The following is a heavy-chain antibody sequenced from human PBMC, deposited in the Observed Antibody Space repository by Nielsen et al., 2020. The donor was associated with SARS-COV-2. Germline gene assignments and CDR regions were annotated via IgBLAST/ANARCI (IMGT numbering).Heavy chain of an antibody. Sequence: ASVKVSCKASGYTFTSYGISWVRQAPGQGLEWMRRINPNTADTDYAQKFQGRVTMTRDTSISTVYMELRSLRSDDTAVYYCARDLSPTYYYDSSGHRKDYWGQGTLVTVSS. D-gene: IGHD3-22*01. V-gene: IGHV1-2*06. CDR3: ARDLSPTYYYDSSGHRKDY. J-gene: IGHJ4*02. CDR2: INPNTADT. CDR1: GYTFTSYG.